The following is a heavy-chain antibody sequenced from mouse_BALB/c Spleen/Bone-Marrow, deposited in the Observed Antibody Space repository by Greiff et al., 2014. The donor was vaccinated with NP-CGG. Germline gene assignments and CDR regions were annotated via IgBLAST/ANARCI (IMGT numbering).Heavy chain of an antibody. CDR2: INPNYDST. CDR3: GRRDGCDSYFDY. J-gene: IGHJ2*01. CDR1: GYTFTDYN. V-gene: IGHV1-18*01. D-gene: IGHD2-2*01. Sequence: EVQGVESGAELVKPGASVKISCKASGYTFTDYNMVWVKQSHGKSLEWIGDINPNYDSTSYKQKFKGKATLTVDKSSSTAYMEIRSLTSEETAVYYCGRRDGCDSYFDYWGQGTTLTVSS.